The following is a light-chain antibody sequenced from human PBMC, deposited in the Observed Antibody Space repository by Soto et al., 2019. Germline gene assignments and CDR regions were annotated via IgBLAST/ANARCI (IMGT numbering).Light chain of an antibody. Sequence: DIQMTQSPSTLSASVVDRVTITCRSSQSITSWLAWYQQKPGKAPKLLIYDASSLESGVPLRFSGSGSGTEYTLTISSLQPEDFATYYCQQYDNLPPFNFGQGTRLEIK. CDR2: DAS. V-gene: IGKV1-5*01. CDR1: QSITSW. J-gene: IGKJ5*01. CDR3: QQYDNLPPFN.